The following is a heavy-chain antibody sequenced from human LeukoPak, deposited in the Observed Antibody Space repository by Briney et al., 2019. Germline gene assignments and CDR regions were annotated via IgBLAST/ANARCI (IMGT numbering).Heavy chain of an antibody. D-gene: IGHD2-2*01. CDR2: MNPNSGNT. CDR1: GYTFSSYD. J-gene: IGHJ6*02. Sequence: GASVKVSCKASGYTFSSYDVNLVRQATGQGLEWMGWMNPNSGNTGYAQEFQGRVTMTRNTSISTAYMEVSGLRSEDTAVYYCARAPSPTSYGMDVWGQGTTVTVSS. CDR3: ARAPSPTSYGMDV. V-gene: IGHV1-8*01.